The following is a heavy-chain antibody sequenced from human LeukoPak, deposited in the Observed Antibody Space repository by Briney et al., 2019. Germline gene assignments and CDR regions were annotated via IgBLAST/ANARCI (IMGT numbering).Heavy chain of an antibody. J-gene: IGHJ4*02. CDR3: AKDRSDNKTWYAGSH. V-gene: IGHV3-23*01. CDR2: ISGSGGST. D-gene: IGHD2-2*01. CDR1: GFIFSSYA. Sequence: GGSLRLSCAASGFIFSSYAMTWVRQAPGKGLEWVSGISGSGGSTYYADPVKGRFTISRDNSKNTLYLQMSSLRAEDTAVYYCAKDRSDNKTWYAGSHWGQGTLVTVSS.